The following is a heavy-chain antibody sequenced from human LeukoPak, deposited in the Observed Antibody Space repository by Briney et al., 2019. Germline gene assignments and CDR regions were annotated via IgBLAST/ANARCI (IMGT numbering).Heavy chain of an antibody. J-gene: IGHJ4*02. CDR3: ARDGGWQDDY. Sequence: SGGSLRLSCAASGFTFSSYSMNWIRQAPGKGLEWVSYMDSSGSSVHYADSVKGRFTISRDNAKNSLYLQMNSLRAEDTAVYYCARDGGWQDDYWGQGTLVTVSS. CDR1: GFTFSSYS. V-gene: IGHV3-48*01. D-gene: IGHD3-16*01. CDR2: MDSSGSSV.